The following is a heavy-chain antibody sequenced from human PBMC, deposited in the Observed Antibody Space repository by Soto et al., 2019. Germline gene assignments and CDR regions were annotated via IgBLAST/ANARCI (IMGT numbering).Heavy chain of an antibody. Sequence: QVQLVQSGAEVKKPGSSVKVSCKASGGTFSSYAISWVRQAPGQGLEWMGGIIPIFGTANYAQKFQGRVTLTADESTSTAYMELSSLRSEDTAVYYCARDGRYCSSTSCYTNWFDPWGQGTLVTVSS. V-gene: IGHV1-69*01. CDR3: ARDGRYCSSTSCYTNWFDP. CDR2: IIPIFGTA. J-gene: IGHJ5*02. CDR1: GGTFSSYA. D-gene: IGHD2-2*02.